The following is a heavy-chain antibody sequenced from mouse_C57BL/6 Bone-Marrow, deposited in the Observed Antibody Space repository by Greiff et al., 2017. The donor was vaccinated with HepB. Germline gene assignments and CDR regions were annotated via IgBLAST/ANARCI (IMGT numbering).Heavy chain of an antibody. Sequence: VKLQESGPGLVAPSQSLSITCTVSGFSLTSYGVHWVRQPPGKGLEWLVVIWSDGSTTYTSALKSRLSISKDNSKSQVFLKMISLQTDDTAMYYCARHGNYYGSSHWYFDVWGTGTTVTVSS. D-gene: IGHD1-1*01. CDR3: ARHGNYYGSSHWYFDV. J-gene: IGHJ1*03. CDR1: GFSLTSYG. CDR2: IWSDGST. V-gene: IGHV2-6-1*01.